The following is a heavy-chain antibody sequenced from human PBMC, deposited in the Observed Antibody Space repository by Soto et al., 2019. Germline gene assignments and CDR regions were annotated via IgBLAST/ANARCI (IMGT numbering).Heavy chain of an antibody. CDR3: ARVQGIRIVVVPAADYYGMDV. J-gene: IGHJ6*02. V-gene: IGHV1-2*02. D-gene: IGHD2-2*01. CDR2: INPNSGGT. Sequence: ASVKVSCKASGYTFTGYYMHWVRQAPGQGLEWMGWINPNSGGTNYAQKFQGRVTMTRDTSISTAYMELSRLRSDDTAVYYCARVQGIRIVVVPAADYYGMDVWGQGTTVTVSS. CDR1: GYTFTGYY.